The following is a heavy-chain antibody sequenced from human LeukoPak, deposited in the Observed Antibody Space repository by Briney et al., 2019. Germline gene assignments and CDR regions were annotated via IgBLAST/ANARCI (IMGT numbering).Heavy chain of an antibody. J-gene: IGHJ4*02. CDR3: ARGKAYYYGSGSYYHPHYFDY. CDR2: IYYSGST. V-gene: IGHV4-39*07. D-gene: IGHD3-10*01. Sequence: PSKTLSLTCTVSGGSISSSSYYWGWIRQPPGTGLEWIGSIYYSGSTYYNPSLKSRVTISVDTSKNQFSLKLSSVTAADTAVYYCARGKAYYYGSGSYYHPHYFDYWGQGTLVTVSS. CDR1: GGSISSSSYY.